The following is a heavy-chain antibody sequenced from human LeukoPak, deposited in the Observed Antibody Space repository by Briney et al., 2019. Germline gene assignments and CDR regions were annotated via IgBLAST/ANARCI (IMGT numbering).Heavy chain of an antibody. CDR1: GYTFTDYY. CDR2: ISPNSGAT. D-gene: IGHD4/OR15-4a*01. J-gene: IGHJ4*02. Sequence: GASVKVSCKASGYTFTDYYVHWVLLVPGHGLEWMGRISPNSGATNYAEKFRGRVTMARDTSINTVYMEMSSLRSDDTAVYYCARDLWGWGSDYLDYWGQGTLVTVSS. V-gene: IGHV1-2*06. CDR3: ARDLWGWGSDYLDY.